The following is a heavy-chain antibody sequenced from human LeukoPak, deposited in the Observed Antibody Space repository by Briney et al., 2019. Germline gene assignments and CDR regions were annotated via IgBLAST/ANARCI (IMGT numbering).Heavy chain of an antibody. V-gene: IGHV4-59*08. CDR2: IYYSGST. Sequence: SETLSLTCSVSGGSIRSYYWSWIRQPPGKRLEWIGYIYYSGSTNYNPSLKSRLTISVDTSKNQFSLKLNSVTAADTAVYYCARGMTTGPDPWGQGTQVTVSS. J-gene: IGHJ5*02. CDR3: ARGMTTGPDP. CDR1: GGSIRSYY. D-gene: IGHD4-17*01.